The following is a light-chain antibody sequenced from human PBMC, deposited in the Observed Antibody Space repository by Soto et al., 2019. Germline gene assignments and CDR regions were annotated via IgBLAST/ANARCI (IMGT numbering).Light chain of an antibody. CDR3: QQRSDWPPIT. CDR2: DAS. J-gene: IGKJ5*01. V-gene: IGKV3-11*01. Sequence: EVVLTQSPDTLSLSPGQRATLSCRASQSVSSNYLAWYQQKPGQAPRLLIYDASNRATGIPARFSGSGSGTDFTLTISSLEPEDFAVYYCQQRSDWPPITFGQGTRLRL. CDR1: QSVSSNY.